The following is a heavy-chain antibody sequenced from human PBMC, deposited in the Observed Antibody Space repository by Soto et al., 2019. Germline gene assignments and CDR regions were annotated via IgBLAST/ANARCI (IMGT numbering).Heavy chain of an antibody. D-gene: IGHD6-13*01. J-gene: IGHJ4*02. CDR2: IYYSGST. V-gene: IGHV4-31*03. CDR3: ARGRGIAAAAPVFDY. Sequence: PSATLSLTCTVSCGSISSGGYYWSWIRQHPGKGLDWIGYIYYSGSTYYNPSLKSRVTISVDTSKNQFSLKLSSGTAADTAGYYGARGRGIAAAAPVFDYGGQGTLVTVSS. CDR1: CGSISSGGYY.